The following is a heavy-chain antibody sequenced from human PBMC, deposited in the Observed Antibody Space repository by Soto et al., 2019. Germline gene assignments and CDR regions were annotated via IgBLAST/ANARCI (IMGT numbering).Heavy chain of an antibody. CDR2: ISYDGSNK. Sequence: GGSLRLSCAASGFTFRSYGMHWVRQAPGKGLEWVAVISYDGSNKYYADSVKGRFTISRDNSKNTLYLQMNSLRAEDTAVYYCAKEGRGYSYGPYFDYWGQGTLVTVSS. CDR1: GFTFRSYG. V-gene: IGHV3-30*18. J-gene: IGHJ4*02. D-gene: IGHD5-18*01. CDR3: AKEGRGYSYGPYFDY.